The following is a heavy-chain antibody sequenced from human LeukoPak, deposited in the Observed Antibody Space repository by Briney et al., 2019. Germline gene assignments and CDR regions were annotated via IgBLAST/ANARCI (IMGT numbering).Heavy chain of an antibody. D-gene: IGHD3-22*01. J-gene: IGHJ4*02. V-gene: IGHV3-7*01. CDR1: GFTFSSYW. CDR3: ARDREVITTDYFDY. Sequence: PGGSLRLSCAASGFTFSSYWMSWVRQAPGKGLEWVANIKQDGSEKYYVDSAKGRFTISRDNAKNSLYLQMNSLRAEDTAVYYCARDREVITTDYFDYWGQGTLVTVSS. CDR2: IKQDGSEK.